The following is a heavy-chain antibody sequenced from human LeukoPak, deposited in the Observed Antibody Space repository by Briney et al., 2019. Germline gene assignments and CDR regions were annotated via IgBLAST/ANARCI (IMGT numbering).Heavy chain of an antibody. V-gene: IGHV4-34*01. CDR3: AVHSLLWFGEDNTYYFDY. Sequence: SETLSLTCAVYGGSFSGYYWSWIRQPPGKGLEWIGEINHSGSTNYNPSLKSRVTISVDTSKNQFSLKLSSVTAADTAVYYCAVHSLLWFGEDNTYYFDYWGQGTLVTVSS. D-gene: IGHD3-10*01. CDR2: INHSGST. CDR1: GGSFSGYY. J-gene: IGHJ4*02.